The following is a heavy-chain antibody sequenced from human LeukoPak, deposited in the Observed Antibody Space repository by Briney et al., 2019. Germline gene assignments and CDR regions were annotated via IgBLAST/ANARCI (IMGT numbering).Heavy chain of an antibody. Sequence: PGGSLRLSCAASGFTFSSYAMSWVRQAPGKGLEWVSAISGSGGSTYYADSVKGRFTISRDDSKNTLYLQMNSLRAEDTAVYYCAKPGIAAAVKYWFDPWGQGTLVTVSS. CDR2: ISGSGGST. V-gene: IGHV3-23*01. CDR1: GFTFSSYA. D-gene: IGHD6-13*01. J-gene: IGHJ5*02. CDR3: AKPGIAAAVKYWFDP.